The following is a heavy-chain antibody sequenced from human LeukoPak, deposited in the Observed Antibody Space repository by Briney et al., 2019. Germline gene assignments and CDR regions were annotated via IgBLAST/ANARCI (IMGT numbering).Heavy chain of an antibody. CDR2: IYHSGST. Sequence: SETLSLTCAVSGGSISSNNWWSWVRQPPGKGLEWIGEIYHSGSTNYNPSLKSRVTISVDKSKNQFSLKLSSVTAADTAVYYCARIMGRGYCSSTSCRGDWFDPWGQGTLVTVSS. CDR3: ARIMGRGYCSSTSCRGDWFDP. D-gene: IGHD2-2*01. J-gene: IGHJ5*02. V-gene: IGHV4-4*02. CDR1: GGSISSNNW.